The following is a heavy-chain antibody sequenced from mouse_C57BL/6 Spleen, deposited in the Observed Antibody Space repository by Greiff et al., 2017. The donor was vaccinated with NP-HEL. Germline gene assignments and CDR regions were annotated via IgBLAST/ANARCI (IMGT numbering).Heavy chain of an antibody. Sequence: VQLQQSGPELVKPGASVKISCKASGYTFTDYYMNWVKQSHGKSLEWIGDINPNNGGTSYNQKFKGKATLTVDKSSSTAYMELRSLTSEDSAVYYCARRGPNWDVDWYFDVWGTGTTVTVSS. CDR1: GYTFTDYY. J-gene: IGHJ1*03. V-gene: IGHV1-26*01. CDR2: INPNNGGT. D-gene: IGHD4-1*01. CDR3: ARRGPNWDVDWYFDV.